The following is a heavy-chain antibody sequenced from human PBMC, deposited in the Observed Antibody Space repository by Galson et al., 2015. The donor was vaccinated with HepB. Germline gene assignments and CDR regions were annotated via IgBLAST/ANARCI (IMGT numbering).Heavy chain of an antibody. CDR1: GGTFSSYA. Sequence: VKVSCKAFGGTFSSYAISWVRQAPGQGLEWMGGIIPIFGTANYAQKFQGRVTITADKSTSTAYMELSSLRSEDTAVYYCASPITIFGVVKGYYYGMDVWGQGTTVTVSS. CDR3: ASPITIFGVVKGYYYGMDV. CDR2: IIPIFGTA. J-gene: IGHJ6*02. D-gene: IGHD3-3*01. V-gene: IGHV1-69*13.